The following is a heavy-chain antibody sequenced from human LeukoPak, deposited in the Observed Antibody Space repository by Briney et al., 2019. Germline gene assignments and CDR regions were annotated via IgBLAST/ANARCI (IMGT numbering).Heavy chain of an antibody. Sequence: PSETLSLTCAAYGGSFSGYYWSWIRQPPGKGLEWIGEINHSGSTNYNPSLKSRVTISVDTSKNQFSLKLSSVTAADTAVYYCARGFSSSWYHYFDYWGQGTLVTVSS. CDR2: INHSGST. J-gene: IGHJ4*02. CDR1: GGSFSGYY. CDR3: ARGFSSSWYHYFDY. D-gene: IGHD6-13*01. V-gene: IGHV4-34*01.